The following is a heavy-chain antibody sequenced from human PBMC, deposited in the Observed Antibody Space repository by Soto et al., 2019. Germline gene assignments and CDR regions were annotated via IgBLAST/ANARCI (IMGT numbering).Heavy chain of an antibody. Sequence: XSVKVSYKASGYTFTGYYMHWVRHTPGQGLEWMGWINPNSGGTNYAQKFQGWVTMTRDTSISTAYMELSRLRYDDTAVYYCARDLMVRGVIMFDYWGQGTLVTVSS. CDR2: INPNSGGT. CDR3: ARDLMVRGVIMFDY. D-gene: IGHD3-10*01. V-gene: IGHV1-2*04. J-gene: IGHJ4*02. CDR1: GYTFTGYY.